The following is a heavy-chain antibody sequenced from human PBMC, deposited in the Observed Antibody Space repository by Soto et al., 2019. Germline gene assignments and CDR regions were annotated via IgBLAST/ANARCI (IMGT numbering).Heavy chain of an antibody. CDR3: ARVGDDRDYYDSSGYLDY. CDR1: GFTFISYS. Sequence: PGGSLRLSCAASGFTFISYSMNWVRQAPGKGLEWVSSISSSSSYIYYADSVKGRFTISRDNAKNSLYLQMNSLRAEDTAVYYCARVGDDRDYYDSSGYLDYWGQGTLVTVSS. CDR2: ISSSSSYI. J-gene: IGHJ4*02. V-gene: IGHV3-21*01. D-gene: IGHD3-22*01.